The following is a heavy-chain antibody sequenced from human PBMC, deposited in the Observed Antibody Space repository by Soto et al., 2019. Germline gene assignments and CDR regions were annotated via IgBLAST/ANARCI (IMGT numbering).Heavy chain of an antibody. V-gene: IGHV4-61*01. J-gene: IGHJ4*02. D-gene: IGHD6-19*01. Sequence: PSETLSLTCTFSVGSVSSGSYYCSWIRQPPWKGLEWIGYIYYSGSTNYNPSLKIRVTISVDTSKNQFSLKLSSVTAADTAVYYCARATRSIEVEILEYWGQGTLVNVSS. CDR2: IYYSGST. CDR3: ARATRSIEVEILEY. CDR1: VGSVSSGSYY.